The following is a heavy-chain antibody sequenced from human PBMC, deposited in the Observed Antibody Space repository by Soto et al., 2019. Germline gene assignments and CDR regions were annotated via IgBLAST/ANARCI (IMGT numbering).Heavy chain of an antibody. CDR1: GFTFTNYW. CDR2: IFPGDSHT. J-gene: IGHJ5*02. D-gene: IGHD5-18*01. Sequence: GESLKISCKASGFTFTNYWIAWVRQMPGKGLEWMGIIFPGDSHTTYSPSFQGHVTISVDKSISTTYLQWSSLTASDTAMYYCAKPLGSGYTHGYISWGQGTLVTVSS. CDR3: AKPLGSGYTHGYIS. V-gene: IGHV5-51*01.